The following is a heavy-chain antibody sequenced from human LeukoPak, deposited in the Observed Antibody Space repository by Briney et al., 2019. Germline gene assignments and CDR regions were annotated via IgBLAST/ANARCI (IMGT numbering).Heavy chain of an antibody. CDR2: IYNVGSA. Sequence: GGSLRLSCAASGLTVNNNYMSWVRQAPGKGLEWVSIIYNVGSAYYADSVKGRFTISRDNSKNTLYLQMNSLRVEDTAVYFCARVLFHTWFDPWGQGTLVTVSS. J-gene: IGHJ5*02. D-gene: IGHD2-21*01. CDR3: ARVLFHTWFDP. CDR1: GLTVNNNY. V-gene: IGHV3-53*01.